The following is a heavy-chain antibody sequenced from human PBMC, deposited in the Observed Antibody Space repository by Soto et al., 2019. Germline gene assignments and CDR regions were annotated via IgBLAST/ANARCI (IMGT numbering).Heavy chain of an antibody. CDR3: ARVYSGSYSDY. Sequence: QVQLQESGPGLVKPSGTLSLTCAVSGGSIRSNNRWSWVRQPPGKGLEWIGEIFQSGSTNYNPSLKTRVTISVAKSKKQFSLKLSSVTAADTAVYYCARVYSGSYSDYWGQGTLVTVSS. V-gene: IGHV4-4*02. CDR1: GGSIRSNNR. CDR2: IFQSGST. J-gene: IGHJ4*02. D-gene: IGHD1-26*01.